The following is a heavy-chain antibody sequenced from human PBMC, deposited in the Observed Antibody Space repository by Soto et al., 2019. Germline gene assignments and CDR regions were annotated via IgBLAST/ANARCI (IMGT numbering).Heavy chain of an antibody. Sequence: SVKVSCKASGYTFTGYYMHWVRQAPGQGLEGMGWINPNSGGTNYAQKFQGWVTMTRDTSISTAYMELSRLRSADTAVYYCARGLGYSNYDRDHYYRLAVWGQGTTVTVSS. V-gene: IGHV1-2*04. J-gene: IGHJ6*02. D-gene: IGHD4-4*01. CDR2: INPNSGGT. CDR1: GYTFTGYY. CDR3: ARGLGYSNYDRDHYYRLAV.